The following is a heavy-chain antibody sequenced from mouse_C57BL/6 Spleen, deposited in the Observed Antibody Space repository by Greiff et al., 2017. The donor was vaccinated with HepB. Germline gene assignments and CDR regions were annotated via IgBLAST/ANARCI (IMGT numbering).Heavy chain of an antibody. V-gene: IGHV1-19*01. Sequence: EVQLQQSGPVLVKPGASVKMSCKASGYTFTDYYMNWVKQSHGKSLEWIGVINPYNGGTSYNQKFKGKATLTVDKSSSTAYMELNSLTSEDSAVYYCARSPLNYWYFDVWGTGTTVTVSS. CDR2: INPYNGGT. CDR1: GYTFTDYY. J-gene: IGHJ1*03. CDR3: ARSPLNYWYFDV.